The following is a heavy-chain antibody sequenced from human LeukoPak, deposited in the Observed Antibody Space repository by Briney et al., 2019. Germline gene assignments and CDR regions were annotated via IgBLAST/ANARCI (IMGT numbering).Heavy chain of an antibody. CDR1: GFTFSSYW. J-gene: IGHJ4*02. D-gene: IGHD3-3*01. CDR2: IKQDGSEK. Sequence: PGGSLRLSCAASGFTFSSYWMSWVRQAPGKGLEWVANIKQDGSEKYYVGSVKGRFTISRDNAKNSLYLQMNSLRAEDTAVYYCARGNDYDFWSGSRYYFDYWGQGTLVTVSS. CDR3: ARGNDYDFWSGSRYYFDY. V-gene: IGHV3-7*01.